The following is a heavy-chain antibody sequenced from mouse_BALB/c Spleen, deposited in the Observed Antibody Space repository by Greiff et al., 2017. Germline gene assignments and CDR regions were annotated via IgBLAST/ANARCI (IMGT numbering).Heavy chain of an antibody. J-gene: IGHJ1*01. V-gene: IGHV2-2*02. CDR3: ARCYGSSSYWYFDV. CDR2: IWSGGST. CDR1: GFSLTSYG. D-gene: IGHD1-1*01. Sequence: QVQLQQSGPGLVQPSQSLSITCTVSGFSLTSYGVHWVRQSPGKGLEWLGVIWSGGSTDYNAAFISRLSISKDNSKSQVFFKMNSLQANDTAIYYCARCYGSSSYWYFDVWGAGTTVTVSS.